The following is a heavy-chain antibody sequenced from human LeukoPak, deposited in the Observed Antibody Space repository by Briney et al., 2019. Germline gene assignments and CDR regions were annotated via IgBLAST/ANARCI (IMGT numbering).Heavy chain of an antibody. V-gene: IGHV1-2*02. CDR2: INPNSGGT. D-gene: IGHD5-12*01. CDR1: VYTFTGYY. CDR3: ARPRVPVWWLPYYYYGIDV. Sequence: GASVKVSCKASVYTFTGYYMHWVRQAPGQGLEWMGWINPNSGGTNYVQKFQGRVTMTRDTCISTGYMELSRLRSDDTAVYYCARPRVPVWWLPYYYYGIDVWGQGTTATVSS. J-gene: IGHJ6*02.